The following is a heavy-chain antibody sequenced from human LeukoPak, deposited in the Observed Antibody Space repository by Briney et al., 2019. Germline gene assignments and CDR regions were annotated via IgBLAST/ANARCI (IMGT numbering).Heavy chain of an antibody. V-gene: IGHV1-8*02. J-gene: IGHJ6*02. CDR1: GYTFTGYY. D-gene: IGHD6-19*01. CDR2: MNPNSGNT. CDR3: ARVLYSSGWSVGYYYYGMDV. Sequence: GASVKVSCKASGYTFTGYYMHWMRQATGQGLEWMGWMNPNSGNTGYAQKFQGRVTMTRNTSISTAYMELSSLRSEDTAMYYCARVLYSSGWSVGYYYYGMDVWGQGTTVTVSS.